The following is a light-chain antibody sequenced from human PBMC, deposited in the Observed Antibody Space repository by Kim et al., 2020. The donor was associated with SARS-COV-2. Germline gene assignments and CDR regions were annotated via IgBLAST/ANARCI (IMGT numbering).Light chain of an antibody. Sequence: SPRERATLSCRASHVFSSNFAWYQQKPGQAPRLLIYCTSTRATGIPARFSGSGSGTEFTLTISSLQSEDFAVYYCQQYNNWPPWTFGQGTKVEIK. J-gene: IGKJ1*01. CDR1: HVFSSN. V-gene: IGKV3-15*01. CDR3: QQYNNWPPWT. CDR2: CTS.